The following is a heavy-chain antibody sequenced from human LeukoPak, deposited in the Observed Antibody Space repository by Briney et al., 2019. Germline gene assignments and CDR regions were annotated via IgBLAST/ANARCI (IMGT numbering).Heavy chain of an antibody. Sequence: GGSLRLSCAASGFTFSSYWMSWVRQAPGKGLEWVANIKQDGSEKYYVDSVKGRFTISRDNAKNSVYLQMNSLRVEDTAAYYCARDWSSSSGLDYWGQGTLVTVSS. D-gene: IGHD2-2*01. CDR3: ARDWSSSSGLDY. CDR1: GFTFSSYW. J-gene: IGHJ4*02. CDR2: IKQDGSEK. V-gene: IGHV3-7*01.